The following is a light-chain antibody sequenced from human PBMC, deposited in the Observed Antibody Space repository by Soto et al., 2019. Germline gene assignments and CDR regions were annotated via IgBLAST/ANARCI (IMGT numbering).Light chain of an antibody. CDR2: HAS. J-gene: IGKJ4*01. V-gene: IGKV3-20*01. CDR3: QQYAASPLT. Sequence: EIVLTQSPGTLSLSPGERATLSCRASQTVGRNYLAWYQQKPGQAPRLLIYHASNRATGIPDRFSGSGSGTAFTLTISRLEPEDFAVYYCQQYAASPLTFGGGAKVEI. CDR1: QTVGRNY.